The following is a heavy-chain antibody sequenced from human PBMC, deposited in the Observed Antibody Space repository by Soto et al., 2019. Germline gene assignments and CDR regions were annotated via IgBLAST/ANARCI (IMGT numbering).Heavy chain of an antibody. D-gene: IGHD1-26*01. CDR3: AREATYSGCSVDY. CDR2: IYHSGST. J-gene: IGHJ4*02. Sequence: QLQLQESGSGLVKPSQTLSLTCAVSGGSISSGGYSWSWIRQPPGKGLEWIGYIYHSGSTYYNPSLMSGSHTSAESTTNQFSEQRSSVPAADAAVYYCAREATYSGCSVDYWGQGTLVTVSS. V-gene: IGHV4-30-2*01. CDR1: GGSISSGGYS.